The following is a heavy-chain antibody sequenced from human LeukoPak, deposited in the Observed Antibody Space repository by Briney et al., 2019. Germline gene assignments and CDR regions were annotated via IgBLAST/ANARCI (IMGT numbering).Heavy chain of an antibody. CDR1: GFTFSSYG. D-gene: IGHD5-12*01. V-gene: IGHV3-33*01. CDR2: IWDDGITK. J-gene: IGHJ3*02. Sequence: PGGSLRLSCAASGFTFSSYGIHWVGQAPGRGLEWVAVIWDDGITKHYADSVKGRFTISRDNSKNTLYLQMNSLRAEGTAVYYCARGKASGGYSGYGLDAFDIWGQGTMVTVSS. CDR3: ARGKASGGYSGYGLDAFDI.